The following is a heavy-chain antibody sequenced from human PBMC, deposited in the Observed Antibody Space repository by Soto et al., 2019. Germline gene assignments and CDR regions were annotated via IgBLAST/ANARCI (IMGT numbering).Heavy chain of an antibody. D-gene: IGHD6-13*01. CDR2: INAGNGNT. CDR1: GYTFTSYA. J-gene: IGHJ6*02. V-gene: IGHV1-3*01. Sequence: GASVKVSCKASGYTFTSYAMHWVRQAPGQRLEWMGWINAGNGNTKYSQKFQGRVTITRDTSASTAYMELSSLRSEDTAVYYCARDPGGGSSWYTSYYYYGMDVWGQGTTVTVSS. CDR3: ARDPGGGSSWYTSYYYYGMDV.